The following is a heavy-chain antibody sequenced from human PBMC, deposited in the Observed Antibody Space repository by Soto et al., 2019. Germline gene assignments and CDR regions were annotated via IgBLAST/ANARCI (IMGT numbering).Heavy chain of an antibody. CDR2: IIPIFGTA. V-gene: IGHV1-69*13. D-gene: IGHD4-4*01. J-gene: IGHJ6*02. CDR3: ARTDYSNESRYYYYYYGMDV. CDR1: GGTFSSYA. Sequence: SVKVSCKASGGTFSSYAISWVRQAPGQGLEWMGGIIPIFGTANYAQKFQGRVTITADESTSTAYMELSSLRSEDTAVYYCARTDYSNESRYYYYYYGMDVWGQGTTVTVSS.